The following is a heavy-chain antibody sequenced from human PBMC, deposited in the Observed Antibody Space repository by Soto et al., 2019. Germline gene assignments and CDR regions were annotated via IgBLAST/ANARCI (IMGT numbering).Heavy chain of an antibody. D-gene: IGHD6-13*01. V-gene: IGHV3-23*01. Sequence: EVHLLESGGGLVQPGGSLRLSCAASGFTFTNYVISWVRQAPGKGLEWVSIISGGGGSRYYADSVKGRFTISRDNSKNTLYLEMNSLRADDTAIYYCAKGFEAAALLGARYFDYWGQGALVTVSS. CDR1: GFTFTNYV. CDR2: ISGGGGSR. J-gene: IGHJ4*02. CDR3: AKGFEAAALLGARYFDY.